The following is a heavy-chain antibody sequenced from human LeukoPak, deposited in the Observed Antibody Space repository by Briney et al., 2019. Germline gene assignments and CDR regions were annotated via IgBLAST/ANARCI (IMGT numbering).Heavy chain of an antibody. D-gene: IGHD5-12*01. CDR1: GYTFTGYY. V-gene: IGHV1-2*02. Sequence: ASVKVSCKASGYTFTGYYMHWVRQAPGQGLEWMGWINPNSGGTNYAQKFQGRVTMTRNTSISTAYMELSRLRSDDTAVYYCARGATPKLAYFDYWGQGTLVTVSS. CDR2: INPNSGGT. CDR3: ARGATPKLAYFDY. J-gene: IGHJ4*02.